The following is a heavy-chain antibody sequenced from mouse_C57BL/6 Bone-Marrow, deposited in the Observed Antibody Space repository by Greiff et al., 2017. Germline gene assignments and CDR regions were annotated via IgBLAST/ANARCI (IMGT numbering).Heavy chain of an antibody. J-gene: IGHJ4*01. D-gene: IGHD2-10*02. CDR3: ARWVWDFMDY. Sequence: VQLQESGAELARPGASVKLSCKASGYTFTSYGISWVKQRTGQGLEWIGEISPRSGNTYYNEKFKGKATLTADKSSSTAYMELRSLTSEDSAVYFCARWVWDFMDYWGQGTSVTVSS. V-gene: IGHV1-81*01. CDR1: GYTFTSYG. CDR2: ISPRSGNT.